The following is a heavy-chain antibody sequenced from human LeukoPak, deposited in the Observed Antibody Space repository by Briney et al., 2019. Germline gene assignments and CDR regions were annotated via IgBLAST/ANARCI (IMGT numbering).Heavy chain of an antibody. CDR1: GFTLSSYG. D-gene: IGHD1-26*01. J-gene: IGHJ3*02. Sequence: GGSLRLSCAASGFTLSSYGMNWVRQAPGKGLEWISYITSSSSTIYYAHSVKGGFTISKDNTKNSLCLHINRLTDQDTAVYYSPRDCTYSGSLPLVFDIWGRGTMVGVSS. CDR2: ITSSSSTI. CDR3: PRDCTYSGSLPLVFDI. V-gene: IGHV3-48*02.